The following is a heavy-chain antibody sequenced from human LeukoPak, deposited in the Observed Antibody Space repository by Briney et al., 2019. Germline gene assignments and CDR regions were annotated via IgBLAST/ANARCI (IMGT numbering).Heavy chain of an antibody. CDR3: AREVRGEWFGERGGESAVLGIDY. D-gene: IGHD3-10*01. CDR2: INPSGGST. CDR1: GYTFTIYY. Sequence: VKVSCNASGYTFTIYYMHWVRQAPGQGLEWMGIINPSGGSTSYAQKFQGRVTMTRDTSTSTVYMELSSLRSEDTAGYYGAREVRGEWFGERGGESAVLGIDYWGQGTLVTVSS. J-gene: IGHJ4*02. V-gene: IGHV1-46*01.